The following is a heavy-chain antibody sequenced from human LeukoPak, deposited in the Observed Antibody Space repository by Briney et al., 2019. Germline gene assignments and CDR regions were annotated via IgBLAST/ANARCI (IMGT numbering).Heavy chain of an antibody. D-gene: IGHD5-18*01. J-gene: IGHJ4*02. CDR1: GFTVSTNY. CDR2: ISYDGSNK. CDR3: ASHSRRVATAF. Sequence: GGSLRLSCAASGFTVSTNYMSWVRQAPGKGLEWVAVISYDGSNKYYADSVKGRFTISRDNSKNTLYLQMNSLRAEDTAVYYCASHSRRVATAFWGQGTLVTVSS. V-gene: IGHV3-30-3*01.